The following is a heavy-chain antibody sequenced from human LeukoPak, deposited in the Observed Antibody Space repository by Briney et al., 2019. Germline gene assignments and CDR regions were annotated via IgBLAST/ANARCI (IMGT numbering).Heavy chain of an antibody. J-gene: IGHJ6*02. Sequence: GGSLRLSCAASGFTFSSYGMHWVRQAPGKGLEWVAVIWYDGSNKYYADSVKGRLTISRDNSKNTLYLQMNSLRAEDTAVYYCARGATTLYDYDFWSGYPGFYYYGMDVWGQGTTVTVSS. D-gene: IGHD3-3*01. CDR2: IWYDGSNK. CDR1: GFTFSSYG. CDR3: ARGATTLYDYDFWSGYPGFYYYGMDV. V-gene: IGHV3-33*01.